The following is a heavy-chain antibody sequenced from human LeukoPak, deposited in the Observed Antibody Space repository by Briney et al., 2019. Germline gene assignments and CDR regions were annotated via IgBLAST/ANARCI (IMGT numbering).Heavy chain of an antibody. J-gene: IGHJ4*02. CDR3: ASFKSSGEYFDY. CDR2: IDPSVGCT. Sequence: ASVKVSCKASGYTFTDYYMHWVRQAPGQGLEWMGIIDPSVGCTTYAQKFQGRVTMTRDTSTSTVHMELSSLRSEDTAVYYCASFKSSGEYFDYWGQGTLVTVFS. V-gene: IGHV1-46*01. D-gene: IGHD7-27*01. CDR1: GYTFTDYY.